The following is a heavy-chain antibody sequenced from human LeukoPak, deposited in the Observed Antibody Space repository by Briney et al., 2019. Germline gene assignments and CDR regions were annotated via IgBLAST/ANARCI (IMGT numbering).Heavy chain of an antibody. Sequence: AGSLSLSCAASGFTFSSYSMNWVRQAPGKGLEWVSSTSSSSSCIYYADSVKGRFTISRDNAKNSLYLQMNSLRAEDTAVYYCARVLPRTTVTTKGWFDPWGQGTLVTVSS. CDR2: TSSSSSCI. D-gene: IGHD4-17*01. J-gene: IGHJ5*02. V-gene: IGHV3-21*01. CDR3: ARVLPRTTVTTKGWFDP. CDR1: GFTFSSYS.